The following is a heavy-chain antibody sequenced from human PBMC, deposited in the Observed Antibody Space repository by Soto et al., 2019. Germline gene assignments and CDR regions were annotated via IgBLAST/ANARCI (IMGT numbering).Heavy chain of an antibody. Sequence: GGSLRLSCAASGFNFSSYWMGWVRQAPGTGLELVANIKQDGSENHYVASVKGRFTISRDNAKNSLYLQMNSLRAEDAAVYYCARDYSLRTYYFDYWGQGTLVTVSS. CDR3: ARDYSLRTYYFDY. J-gene: IGHJ4*02. CDR2: IKQDGSEN. CDR1: GFNFSSYW. V-gene: IGHV3-7*01. D-gene: IGHD5-18*01.